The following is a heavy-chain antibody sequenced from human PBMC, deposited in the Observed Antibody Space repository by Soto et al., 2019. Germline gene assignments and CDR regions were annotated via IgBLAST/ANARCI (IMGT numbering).Heavy chain of an antibody. CDR1: GGTFSSYA. J-gene: IGHJ5*02. CDR3: ARDHGYYDSSGAAGWFDP. Sequence: QVQLVQSGAEVKKPGSSVKVSCKASGGTFSSYAISWVRQAPGQGLEWMGGIIPIFGTANYAQKFQGRVTITADESTSTAYMELSSLRSEDTAVYYCARDHGYYDSSGAAGWFDPWGQVTLVTVSS. CDR2: IIPIFGTA. D-gene: IGHD3-22*01. V-gene: IGHV1-69*12.